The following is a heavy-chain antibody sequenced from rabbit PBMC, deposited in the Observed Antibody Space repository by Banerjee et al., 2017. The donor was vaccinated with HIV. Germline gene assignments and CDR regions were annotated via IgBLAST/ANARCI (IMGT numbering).Heavy chain of an antibody. CDR2: INTNSGNA. Sequence: QSLEESGGDLVKPGASLTLTCTASGFSFSNKYVMCWVRQAPGKGLEWIACINTNSGNAVYASWAKGRFTISRTSSTTVTLQMTSLTAADTATYFCARNFDLWGQGTLVTVS. CDR3: ARNFDL. CDR1: GFSFSNKYV. V-gene: IGHV1S40*01. J-gene: IGHJ4*01.